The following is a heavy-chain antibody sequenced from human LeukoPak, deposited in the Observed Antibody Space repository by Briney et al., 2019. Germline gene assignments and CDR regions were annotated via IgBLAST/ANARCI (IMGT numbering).Heavy chain of an antibody. CDR3: ARSRDSSGASFDY. J-gene: IGHJ4*02. CDR2: IYYSGSI. CDR1: GGSISSSGYY. Sequence: PSETLSLTCTVSGGSISSSGYYWGWIRQPPGKGLEWIGSIYYSGSIYYNPSLKSRVTISVDTSKSQFSLNLSSVTAADTAVHYCARSRDSSGASFDYWGQGTPVTVSS. V-gene: IGHV4-39*01. D-gene: IGHD2-15*01.